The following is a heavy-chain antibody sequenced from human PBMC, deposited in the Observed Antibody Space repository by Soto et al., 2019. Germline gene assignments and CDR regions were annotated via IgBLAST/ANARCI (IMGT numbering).Heavy chain of an antibody. CDR2: ISYDGSNK. Sequence: LRLSCAASGFTFSSYAMHWVRQAPGKGLEWVAVISYDGSNKYYADSVKGRFTISRDNSKNTLYLQMNSLRAEDTAVYYCASSREGYWGQGTLVTVSS. CDR1: GFTFSSYA. D-gene: IGHD1-26*01. J-gene: IGHJ4*02. CDR3: ASSREGY. V-gene: IGHV3-30-3*01.